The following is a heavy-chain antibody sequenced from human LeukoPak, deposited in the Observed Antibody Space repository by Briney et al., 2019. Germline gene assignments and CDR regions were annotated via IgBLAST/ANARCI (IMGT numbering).Heavy chain of an antibody. J-gene: IGHJ1*01. D-gene: IGHD2-2*01. CDR1: GFTFNRYW. Sequence: GGSLRLSCAASGFTFNRYWMSWVRQAPGKGLEWVANIKEDGSGKYYVDSVKGRFTISRDNAKNSLYLQMNSLRAEDTAVYYCASDGTYCSGSSCDEAEYFQDWGQGTLVTVSS. V-gene: IGHV3-7*01. CDR3: ASDGTYCSGSSCDEAEYFQD. CDR2: IKEDGSGK.